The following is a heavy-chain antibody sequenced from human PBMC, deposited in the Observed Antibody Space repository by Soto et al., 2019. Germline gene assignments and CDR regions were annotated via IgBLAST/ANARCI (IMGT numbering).Heavy chain of an antibody. J-gene: IGHJ6*03. CDR2: ISAYNGNT. V-gene: IGHV1-18*01. CDR3: ARVGAVAGTDYYYYYMDV. CDR1: GYTFTSYG. D-gene: IGHD6-19*01. Sequence: ASVKVSCKASGYTFTSYGISWVRQAPGQGLEWMGWISAYNGNTNYAQKLQGRVTMTTDTSTSTAYMELRSLRSDDTAVYYCARVGAVAGTDYYYYYMDVWGKGTTVTVSS.